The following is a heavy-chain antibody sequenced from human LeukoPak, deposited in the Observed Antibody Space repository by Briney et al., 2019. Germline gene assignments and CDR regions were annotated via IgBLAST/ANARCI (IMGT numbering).Heavy chain of an antibody. J-gene: IGHJ6*03. CDR3: AKGGHCGGDCYTGDYYYMDV. D-gene: IGHD2-21*02. Sequence: GRSLRLSCAASGFTFRSYAMNWVRQAPGKGLEWVSAISGSGGSTYYADSVKGRFTISRDNSKNTLYLQMNSLRAEDTAVYYCAKGGHCGGDCYTGDYYYMDVWGKGTTVTVSS. V-gene: IGHV3-23*01. CDR1: GFTFRSYA. CDR2: ISGSGGST.